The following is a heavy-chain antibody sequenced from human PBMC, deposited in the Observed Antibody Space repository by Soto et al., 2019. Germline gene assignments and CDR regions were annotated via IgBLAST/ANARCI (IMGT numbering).Heavy chain of an antibody. V-gene: IGHV3-23*01. Sequence: EVQLLESGGGLVQPGGSLRLSCAASGFTFSSYAMSWVRQAPGKGLEWVSAISGSGGSTYYADSVKGRFTISRDKSKNTLYLQMNSLRAEDTAVYYCAKDYLGYKGPYGFDPWGQGTLVTVSS. D-gene: IGHD5-12*01. CDR2: ISGSGGST. J-gene: IGHJ5*02. CDR1: GFTFSSYA. CDR3: AKDYLGYKGPYGFDP.